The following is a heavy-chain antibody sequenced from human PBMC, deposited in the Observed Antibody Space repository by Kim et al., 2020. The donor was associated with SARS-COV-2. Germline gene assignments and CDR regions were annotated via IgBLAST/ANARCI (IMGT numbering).Heavy chain of an antibody. J-gene: IGHJ5*02. V-gene: IGHV1-46*03. CDR3: AIGTWGGGGWGYGSGQYNRFDP. CDR2: INPSGGST. CDR1: GYTFTSSH. D-gene: IGHD3-10*01. Sequence: ASVKVSCKASGYTFTSSHIQWVRQAPGQGLEWMGVINPSGGSTTYAQKLQGRVIMTRDTSTGTVYMELSSLRSEDTALYYCAIGTWGGGGWGYGSGQYNRFDPWGQGTLVTVSS.